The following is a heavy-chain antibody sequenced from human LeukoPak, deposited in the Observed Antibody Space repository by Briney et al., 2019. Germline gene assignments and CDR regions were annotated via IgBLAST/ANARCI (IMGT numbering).Heavy chain of an antibody. J-gene: IGHJ6*02. CDR2: ISSSSSYI. D-gene: IGHD2/OR15-2a*01. Sequence: GGSLRLSCAASGFTFSSYWMSWVRQAPGKGLEWVSSISSSSSYIYYADSVKGRFTISRDNAKNSLYLQMNSLRAEDTAVYYCARDEYTAGGKYYYYAMDVWGQGTTVTVSS. V-gene: IGHV3-21*01. CDR3: ARDEYTAGGKYYYYAMDV. CDR1: GFTFSSYW.